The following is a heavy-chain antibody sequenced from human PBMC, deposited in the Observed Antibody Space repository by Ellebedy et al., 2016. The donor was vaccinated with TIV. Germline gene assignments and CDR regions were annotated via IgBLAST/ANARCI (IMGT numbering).Heavy chain of an antibody. V-gene: IGHV1-2*04. D-gene: IGHD1-26*01. J-gene: IGHJ4*02. Sequence: AASVKVSCKASGYTFTGYYMHWVRQAPGQGLEWMGWINPNSGGTNYAQKFQGWVTLTRDTSISTAYMELSRLRYDDTAVYYCARDDSGCFDYWGQGTLVTVSS. CDR3: ARDDSGCFDY. CDR1: GYTFTGYY. CDR2: INPNSGGT.